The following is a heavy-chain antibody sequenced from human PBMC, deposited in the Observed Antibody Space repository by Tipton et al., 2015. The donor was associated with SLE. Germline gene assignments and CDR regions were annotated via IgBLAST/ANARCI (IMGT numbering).Heavy chain of an antibody. CDR3: ARDQSGSYLP. D-gene: IGHD3-16*02. Sequence: TLSLTCAVYGGSFSGYYWSWIRQPPGKGLEWIGEINHSGSTNYNPSLKSRVTISVDTSKNQFSLKLSSVTAADTAVYYCARDQSGSYLPWGQGTLVTVSS. CDR1: GGSFSGYY. CDR2: INHSGST. V-gene: IGHV4-34*01. J-gene: IGHJ5*02.